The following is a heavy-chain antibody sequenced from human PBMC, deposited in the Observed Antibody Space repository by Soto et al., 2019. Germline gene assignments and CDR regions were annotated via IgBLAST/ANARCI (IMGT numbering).Heavy chain of an antibody. Sequence: ASVKVSCKASGYTFSSYAIHWVRQAPGQGLEWMGWIHAGNGNTKYSQSFQGRVTISRDTSAATAYMELNSLRSEDTAVYYCARGVAFLDYWGQGTLVTVSS. D-gene: IGHD2-15*01. V-gene: IGHV1-3*01. CDR2: IHAGNGNT. J-gene: IGHJ4*02. CDR1: GYTFSSYA. CDR3: ARGVAFLDY.